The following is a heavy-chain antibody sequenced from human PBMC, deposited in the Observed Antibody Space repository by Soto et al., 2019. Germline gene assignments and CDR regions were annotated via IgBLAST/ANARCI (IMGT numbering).Heavy chain of an antibody. J-gene: IGHJ3*02. CDR1: GFTFSSYS. Sequence: GGSLRLSCAASGFTFSSYSMNWVRQAPGKGLEWVSYISSSSSTIYYADSVKGRFTISRDNAKNSLYLQMNSLRAEDTAVYYCARWGTVTGDAFDIWGQGTMVTVSS. D-gene: IGHD7-27*01. CDR2: ISSSSSTI. V-gene: IGHV3-48*04. CDR3: ARWGTVTGDAFDI.